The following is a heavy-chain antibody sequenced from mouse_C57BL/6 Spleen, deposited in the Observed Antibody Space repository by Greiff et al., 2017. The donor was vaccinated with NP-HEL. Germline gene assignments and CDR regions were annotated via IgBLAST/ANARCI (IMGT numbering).Heavy chain of an antibody. J-gene: IGHJ1*03. CDR2: IDPANGNT. V-gene: IGHV14-3*01. CDR1: GFNITNTY. Sequence: VQLQQSVAELVRPGASVKLSCTASGFNITNTYMHWVKQRPEQGLEWIGRIDPANGNTKYAPKFQGKATITADTSSNTAYLQLSSLTSEDTAIYYCARGGITTVVDWYFDVWGTGTTVTVSS. CDR3: ARGGITTVVDWYFDV. D-gene: IGHD1-1*01.